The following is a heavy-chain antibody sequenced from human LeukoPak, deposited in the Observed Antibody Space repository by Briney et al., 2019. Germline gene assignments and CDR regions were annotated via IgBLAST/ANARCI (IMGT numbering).Heavy chain of an antibody. D-gene: IGHD3-22*01. Sequence: GASVKVSCKASGGTFSSYAISWVRQAPGQGLEWMGGIIPNFGTANYAQKFQGRVTITADESTSTAYMELSSLRSEDTAVYYCASDYDSSGYYVDYWGQGTLVTVSS. V-gene: IGHV1-69*13. CDR1: GGTFSSYA. J-gene: IGHJ4*02. CDR3: ASDYDSSGYYVDY. CDR2: IIPNFGTA.